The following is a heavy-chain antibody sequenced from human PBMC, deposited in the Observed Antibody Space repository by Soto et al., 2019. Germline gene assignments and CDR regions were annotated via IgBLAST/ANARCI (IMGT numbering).Heavy chain of an antibody. CDR1: GDAISNYY. CDR3: ARGTRALITSFFAY. Sequence: SETLSLTCSVSGDAISNYYWSWIRQTPGKGLEWIGCVHDSGSTDYNPSLKGRVTMSLHASKSQFSLNLSSVTAADSATYYCARGTRALITSFFAYWGQGIPVTVSS. J-gene: IGHJ4*02. V-gene: IGHV4-59*01. D-gene: IGHD1-20*01. CDR2: VHDSGST.